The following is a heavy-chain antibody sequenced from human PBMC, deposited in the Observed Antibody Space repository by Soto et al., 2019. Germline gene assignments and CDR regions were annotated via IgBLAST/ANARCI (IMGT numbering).Heavy chain of an antibody. J-gene: IGHJ4*02. CDR2: IKQDGSEE. D-gene: IGHD5-18*01. Sequence: EVQLVESGGGLVQPGGSLRLSCAASGFAFSDCWMSWVRQAPGKGLEWVANIKQDGSEEYYVDSVKGRFTISRDNARESLYLQMSSMRDEDTACYYCVIGPDYGYVYYYFDYWGQGSLVNV. V-gene: IGHV3-7*03. CDR1: GFAFSDCW. CDR3: VIGPDYGYVYYYFDY.